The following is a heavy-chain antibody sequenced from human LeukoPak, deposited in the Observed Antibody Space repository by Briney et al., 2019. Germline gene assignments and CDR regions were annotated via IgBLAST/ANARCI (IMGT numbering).Heavy chain of an antibody. CDR2: IYTSGST. V-gene: IGHV4-61*02. D-gene: IGHD3-22*01. CDR3: ARGPLYDSSGYYYQDNWFDP. J-gene: IGHJ5*02. CDR1: GGSISSSSYC. Sequence: SETLSLTCTVSGGSISSSSYCWSWLRQPAGKGLEWIGRIYTSGSTNYNPSLKSRVTMSVDTSKNQFSLKLSSVTAADTAVYYCARGPLYDSSGYYYQDNWFDPWGQGTLVTVSS.